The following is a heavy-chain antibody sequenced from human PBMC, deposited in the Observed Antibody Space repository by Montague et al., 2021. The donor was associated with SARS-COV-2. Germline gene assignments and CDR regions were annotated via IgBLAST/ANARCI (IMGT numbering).Heavy chain of an antibody. D-gene: IGHD2-15*01. V-gene: IGHV4-59*01. Sequence: SETLSLTCTVYGDSISAGHWAWMQQPTAKGLEWIGYVYYRGRSNYNSSLKSRVTISVDTSKNQASLNLRSVTAADTAVYFCVRADRRDPDTPHLYYYKGMDLWGQGTTVTVSS. CDR3: VRADRRDPDTPHLYYYKGMDL. CDR1: GDSISAGH. J-gene: IGHJ6*02. CDR2: VYYRGRS.